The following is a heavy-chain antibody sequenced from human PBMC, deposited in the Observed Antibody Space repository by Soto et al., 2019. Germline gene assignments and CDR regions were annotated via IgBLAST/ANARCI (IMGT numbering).Heavy chain of an antibody. V-gene: IGHV1-8*01. J-gene: IGHJ4*02. CDR3: ARGYCSGGTCYDK. D-gene: IGHD2-15*01. CDR1: GYTFTSYD. CDR2: MNPNSGNT. Sequence: ASVKVSCKASGYTFTSYDINWVRQDTGQGLEWMGWMNPNSGNTGYAQRFQGRVTMTRNTSISTAYMELSSLRSEDTAVYYCARGYCSGGTCYDKWGQGTLVTVSS.